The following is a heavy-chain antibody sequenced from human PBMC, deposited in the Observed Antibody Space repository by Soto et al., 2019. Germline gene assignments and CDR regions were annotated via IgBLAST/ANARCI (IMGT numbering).Heavy chain of an antibody. J-gene: IGHJ6*03. D-gene: IGHD6-6*01. CDR1: GGSISSYY. CDR3: ARALTASDIAASLPIGNYYMDV. CDR2: IYYSGST. V-gene: IGHV4-59*01. Sequence: SETLSLTCPVAGGSISSYYWSWIRQPPGKGLEWIGYIYYSGSTNYNPSLKSRVTISVDTSKNQFSLKLSSVTAADTAVYYCARALTASDIAASLPIGNYYMDVWGKGTTVTVSS.